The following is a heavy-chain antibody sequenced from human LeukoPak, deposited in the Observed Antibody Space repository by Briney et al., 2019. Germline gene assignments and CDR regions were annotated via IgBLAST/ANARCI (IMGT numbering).Heavy chain of an antibody. D-gene: IGHD5-24*01. CDR3: ALHGTRVGYEIY. CDR2: INPNSGGT. Sequence: ASVKVSCKASGYTFTGYYMHWVRQAPGQGLEWMGWINPNSGGTNYAQKFQSRVTMTRDTSISTAYMERSRLRSDDTAVYYCALHGTRVGYEIYWGQGTLVTVSS. J-gene: IGHJ4*02. CDR1: GYTFTGYY. V-gene: IGHV1-2*02.